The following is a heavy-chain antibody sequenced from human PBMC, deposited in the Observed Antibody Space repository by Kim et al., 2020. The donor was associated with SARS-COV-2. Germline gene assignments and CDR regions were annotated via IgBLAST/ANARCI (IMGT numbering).Heavy chain of an antibody. V-gene: IGHV1-8*01. D-gene: IGHD3-22*01. CDR2: MNPNSGNT. CDR3: ARPYDSRGYYYDY. CDR1: GYTFTRYD. Sequence: ASVKVSCKASGYTFTRYDINWVRQATGQGLEWMGWMNPNSGNTGYAQKFQGRVTMTRNTSISTAYMELSSLRSEDTAVYYCARPYDSRGYYYDYWGQGTLVTVSS. J-gene: IGHJ4*02.